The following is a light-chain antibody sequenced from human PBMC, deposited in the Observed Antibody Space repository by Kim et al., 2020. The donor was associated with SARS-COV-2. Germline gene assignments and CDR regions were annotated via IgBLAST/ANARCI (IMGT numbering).Light chain of an antibody. CDR3: LQHDSYPWT. V-gene: IGKV1-17*01. CDR1: QGIRTD. J-gene: IGKJ1*01. Sequence: ASVGDRVTSTCRASQGIRTDLAWYQQKAGKAPKRLIYAASILQSGVPSRFSGSGLVTEFTLTIDSLQAEDFATYYCLQHDSYPWTFGQGTKVEIK. CDR2: AAS.